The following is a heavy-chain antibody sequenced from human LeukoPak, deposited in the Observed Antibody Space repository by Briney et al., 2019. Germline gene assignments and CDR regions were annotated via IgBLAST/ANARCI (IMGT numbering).Heavy chain of an antibody. CDR2: IYYSGST. V-gene: IGHV4-59*12. D-gene: IGHD4-23*01. Sequence: SETLSLTCTVPGGSISGYYWSWIRQPPGKGLEWIGYIYYSGSTNYNPSLKSRVTISVDTSKNQFSLKLSSVTAADTAVYYCARCRRGVVMGRFDYWGQGTLVTVSS. CDR3: ARCRRGVVMGRFDY. CDR1: GGSISGYY. J-gene: IGHJ4*02.